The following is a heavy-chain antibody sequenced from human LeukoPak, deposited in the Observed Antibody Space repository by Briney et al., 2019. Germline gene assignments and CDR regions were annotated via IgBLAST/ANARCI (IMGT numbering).Heavy chain of an antibody. CDR3: TRMTTGHDY. CDR2: INHSGYT. CDR1: GVSFNDYY. V-gene: IGHV4-34*01. D-gene: IGHD4-17*01. Sequence: PSETLSLTCAVSGVSFNDYYCSWVRQTPAKGLEWIGEINHSGYTNDSPSLKRRVTRSMDTSMKQFSFNLRSVTVADTGIYYCTRMTTGHDYWGQGTLVTVSS. J-gene: IGHJ4*02.